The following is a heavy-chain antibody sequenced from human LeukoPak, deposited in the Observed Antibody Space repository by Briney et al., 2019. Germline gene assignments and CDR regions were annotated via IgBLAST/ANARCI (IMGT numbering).Heavy chain of an antibody. Sequence: ASVKVSCKASGYTFTGYYMHWVRQAPGQGLEWMGWISAYNGNTNYAQKLQGRVTMTTDTSTSTAYMELRGLRSDDTAVYYCARSLYYYGSGSFNWFDPWGQGTLVTVSS. CDR3: ARSLYYYGSGSFNWFDP. D-gene: IGHD3-10*01. CDR2: ISAYNGNT. J-gene: IGHJ5*02. V-gene: IGHV1-18*04. CDR1: GYTFTGYY.